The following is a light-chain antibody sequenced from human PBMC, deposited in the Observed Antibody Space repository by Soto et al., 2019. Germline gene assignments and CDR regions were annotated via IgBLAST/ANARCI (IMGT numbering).Light chain of an antibody. V-gene: IGKV3-20*01. J-gene: IGKJ1*01. Sequence: EIVLTQSPGTLSLSPGERATLSCRASQSVRSSSLAWYQQKPGQAPRLLIYGASSRATGIPDRFSGSGSGTDFTLTISRLEPEDFAIYYCQQYGSSPPRTFGQGTK. CDR2: GAS. CDR1: QSVRSSS. CDR3: QQYGSSPPRT.